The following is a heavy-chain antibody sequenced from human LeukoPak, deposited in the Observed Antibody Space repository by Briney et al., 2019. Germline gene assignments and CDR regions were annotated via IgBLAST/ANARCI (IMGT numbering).Heavy chain of an antibody. D-gene: IGHD3-22*01. Sequence: GGSLRLSCAASGFTFSNAWMSWVRQSPGKGLEWVGRIKSKTDGGTTDYAAPVKGRFTISRDDSKNTLYLQMNSLKTEDTAVYYCTTALGYYYDSSGFYYFDYWGQGTLVTVSS. CDR3: TTALGYYYDSSGFYYFDY. V-gene: IGHV3-15*01. J-gene: IGHJ4*02. CDR1: GFTFSNAW. CDR2: IKSKTDGGTT.